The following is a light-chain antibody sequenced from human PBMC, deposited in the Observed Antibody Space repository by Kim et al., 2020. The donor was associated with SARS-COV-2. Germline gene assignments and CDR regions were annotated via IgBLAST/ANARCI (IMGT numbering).Light chain of an antibody. V-gene: IGLV2-11*03. CDR3: CSYAGSYSFV. CDR2: DVT. Sequence: GKSVTISCTGSSSDVGGYQFVSWYQQHPGKAPKLIISDVTTRPSGVPDRFSGSKSVNTASLTISGLQAEDEADYYCCSYAGSYSFVFGTGTKVTVL. CDR1: SSDVGGYQF. J-gene: IGLJ1*01.